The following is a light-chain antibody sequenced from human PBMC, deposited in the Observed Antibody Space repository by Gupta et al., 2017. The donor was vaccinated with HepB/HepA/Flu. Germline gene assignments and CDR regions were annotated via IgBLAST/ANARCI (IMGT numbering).Light chain of an antibody. J-gene: IGKJ4*01. CDR1: QSISSNNQNY. CDR2: WAS. V-gene: IGKV4-1*01. CDR3: QQEFDNTIT. Sequence: DIVMTQSPDSLAVSLGERATINCKSSQSISSNNQNYLAWYQQKPGQPPKLLIYWASTREYGVPDRFGGRGSGTNFTLTINSLQAEDVAVYYCQQEFDNTITFGGGTKVEIK.